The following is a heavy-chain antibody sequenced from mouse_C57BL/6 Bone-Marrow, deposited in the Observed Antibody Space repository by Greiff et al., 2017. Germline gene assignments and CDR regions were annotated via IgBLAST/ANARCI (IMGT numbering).Heavy chain of an antibody. J-gene: IGHJ4*01. CDR3: GRTTVVAYYYAMDY. CDR1: GFSLTSYA. V-gene: IGHV2-9-1*01. D-gene: IGHD1-1*01. CDR2: IWTGGGT. Sequence: QVQLKESGPGLVAPSQSLSITCTVSGFSLTSYAISWVRQTPGQGLEWLGVIWTGGGTNYNSAHKSRLSISKDNSKSQVFLKMNSLQTDHKARYYCGRTTVVAYYYAMDYWGQGTSVTVSS.